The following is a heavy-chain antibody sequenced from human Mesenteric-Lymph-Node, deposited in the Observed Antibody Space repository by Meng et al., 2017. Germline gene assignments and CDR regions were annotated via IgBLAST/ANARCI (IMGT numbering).Heavy chain of an antibody. CDR3: ARDYYYDSSGYRIFDY. J-gene: IGHJ4*02. Sequence: GPVLCTPSAPLPLHSPGPCRSTMRRTAGLWGPQPPGTGLESIGEIYHSGSTNYNPSLKSRVTISVDKSKNQFSLKLSSVTAADTAVYYCARDYYYDSSGYRIFDYWGQGTLVTVSS. D-gene: IGHD3-22*01. V-gene: IGHV4-4*02. CDR2: IYHSGST. CDR1: CRSTMRRTA.